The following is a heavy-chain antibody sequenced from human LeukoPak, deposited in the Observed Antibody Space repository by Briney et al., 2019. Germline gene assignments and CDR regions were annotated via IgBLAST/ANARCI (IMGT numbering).Heavy chain of an antibody. CDR1: GFIITSHW. V-gene: IGHV3-7*01. Sequence: GGSLRLSCEASGFIITSHWMSWVRQAPGKRPEWVANIKQDGSDKYYLDSVKGRFTISRDNAKNSLYLQMNSLRDEDTAMYYCVRGGGTLDMWGRGTMVTVSS. CDR3: VRGGGTLDM. CDR2: IKQDGSDK. J-gene: IGHJ3*02. D-gene: IGHD1-1*01.